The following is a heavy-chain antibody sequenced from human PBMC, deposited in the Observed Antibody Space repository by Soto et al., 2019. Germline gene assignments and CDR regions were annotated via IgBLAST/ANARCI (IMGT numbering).Heavy chain of an antibody. CDR3: ARGLAVRGSYGLDV. CDR1: GASISSGGSS. Sequence: QLQLQESGSGLVKPSQTLSLTCAVSGASISSGGSSWSWIRQALGTGLEWIGYIYHSGITNYNPSLKSRVTISVDKSQIQFSLSLSFVTAADTAVYYCARGLAVRGSYGLDVWGQGTTVTVSS. V-gene: IGHV4-30-2*01. CDR2: IYHSGIT. J-gene: IGHJ6*02. D-gene: IGHD3-10*01.